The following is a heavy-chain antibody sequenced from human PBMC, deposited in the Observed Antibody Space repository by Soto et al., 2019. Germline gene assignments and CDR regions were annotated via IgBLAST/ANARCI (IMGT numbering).Heavy chain of an antibody. V-gene: IGHV3-30-3*01. Sequence: PGGSLRLSCAASGFTFSSYAMHWVRQAPGKGLEWVAVISYDGSNKYYADSVKGRFTISRDNSKNTLYLQMNSLRAEDTAVYYCARGGPDSSGYWYCFDPWGQGT. J-gene: IGHJ5*02. CDR1: GFTFSSYA. CDR2: ISYDGSNK. CDR3: ARGGPDSSGYWYCFDP. D-gene: IGHD3-22*01.